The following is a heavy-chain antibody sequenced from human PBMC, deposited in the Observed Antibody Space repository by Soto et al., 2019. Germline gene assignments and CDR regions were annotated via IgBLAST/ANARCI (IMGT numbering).Heavy chain of an antibody. Sequence: ASVKVSCKASGYTFTSYGVTWVRQAPGQGLEWMGWISAYNGNTNYAQRLQGRVTMTTDTSTSTAYMELRSLRSDDTAVYFCARDRPYSYDSSAYPALDSWGQGALVTVSS. CDR1: GYTFTSYG. J-gene: IGHJ4*02. D-gene: IGHD3-22*01. CDR3: ARDRPYSYDSSAYPALDS. CDR2: ISAYNGNT. V-gene: IGHV1-18*01.